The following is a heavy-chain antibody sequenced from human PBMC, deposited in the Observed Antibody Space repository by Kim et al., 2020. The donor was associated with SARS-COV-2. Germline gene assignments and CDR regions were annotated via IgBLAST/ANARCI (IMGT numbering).Heavy chain of an antibody. Sequence: DPVKGPFTIARDNSKNTLCLQGNSLRAEDTAVYYCRRDRVTHYYYGMDVWGQGTTVTVSS. V-gene: IGHV3-30*07. D-gene: IGHD5-18*01. J-gene: IGHJ6*02. CDR3: RRDRVTHYYYGMDV.